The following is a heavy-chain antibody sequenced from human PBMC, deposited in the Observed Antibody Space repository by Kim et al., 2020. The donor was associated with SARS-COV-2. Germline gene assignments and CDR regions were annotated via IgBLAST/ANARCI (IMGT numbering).Heavy chain of an antibody. CDR3: ARGELRWFGDYNWFDP. CDR2: IYYSGST. V-gene: IGHV4-39*01. CDR1: GGSISSSSYY. Sequence: SETLSLTCTVSGGSISSSSYYWGWIRQPPGKGLEWIGSIYYSGSTYYNPTLKSRVTISVDTTKNQFTLKLSSVPAADTAVYYCARGELRWFGDYNWFDPWGQGTLVTVSS. D-gene: IGHD3-10*01. J-gene: IGHJ5*02.